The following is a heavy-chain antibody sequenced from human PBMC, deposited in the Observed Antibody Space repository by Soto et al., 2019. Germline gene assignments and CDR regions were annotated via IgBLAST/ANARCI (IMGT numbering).Heavy chain of an antibody. CDR3: ARVVDYCDPYYYYGMDV. J-gene: IGHJ6*02. CDR2: ISCSSSYI. V-gene: IGHV3-21*01. CDR1: GFTFSSYS. Sequence: EVQLVESGGGLVKPGASLRLSCAASGFTFSSYSMNWVRQAPGKGLEWVSSISCSSSYIYYADSVKGRFTISRDNAKNSLYLQMNSLRAEDTAVYYCARVVDYCDPYYYYGMDVWGQGTTVTVSS. D-gene: IGHD3-22*01.